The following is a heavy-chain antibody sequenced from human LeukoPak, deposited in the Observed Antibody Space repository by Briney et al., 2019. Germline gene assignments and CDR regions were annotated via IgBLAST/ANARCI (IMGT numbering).Heavy chain of an antibody. CDR1: GFTFSSYP. J-gene: IGHJ6*03. CDR3: ARERRKSRGVDIVRKKEPGYYYMDV. D-gene: IGHD2-15*01. Sequence: GGSLRLSCATSGFTFSSYPMSWVRQAPGRGLEWVSVISGNSGATYYADSVKGRFTIDRDNDKNTVYLQMNRLRAEDTAVYKCARERRKSRGVDIVRKKEPGYYYMDVWGKGTTATVSS. V-gene: IGHV3-23*01. CDR2: ISGNSGAT.